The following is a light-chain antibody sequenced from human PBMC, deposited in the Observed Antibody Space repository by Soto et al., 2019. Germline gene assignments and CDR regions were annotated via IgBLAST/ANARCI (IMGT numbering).Light chain of an antibody. Sequence: QSALTQPASVSGSPGQSATISCTGTSSDVGDYPYVPWYQQHPVKVPKLIIYEVTNRPSGVTSRFSGSKSENTASLTISGRQAEDEADYYCSFYAATNRLVFGSGTKLTLL. CDR2: EVT. CDR1: SSDVGDYPY. J-gene: IGLJ1*01. CDR3: SFYAATNRLV. V-gene: IGLV2-14*01.